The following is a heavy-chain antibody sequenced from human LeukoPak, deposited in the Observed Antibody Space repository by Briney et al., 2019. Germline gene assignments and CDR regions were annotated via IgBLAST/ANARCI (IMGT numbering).Heavy chain of an antibody. CDR2: INPNSGGT. Sequence: ASVEVSCKASAYTFTGYYMHWLRQAPGQGLEWRGWINPNSGGTNYAQKFQGRVPMTRDTSISTAYMELSSLRSDDTAVYYCARDLRYSSSWYAGVFDIWGQGTMVTVSS. J-gene: IGHJ3*02. CDR3: ARDLRYSSSWYAGVFDI. D-gene: IGHD6-13*01. V-gene: IGHV1-2*02. CDR1: AYTFTGYY.